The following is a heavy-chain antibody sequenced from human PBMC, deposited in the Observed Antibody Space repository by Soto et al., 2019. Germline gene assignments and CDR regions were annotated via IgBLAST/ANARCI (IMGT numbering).Heavy chain of an antibody. CDR1: GFTFSDYY. V-gene: IGHV3-11*01. J-gene: IGHJ5*02. CDR3: ARDEQQLSYNWFDP. D-gene: IGHD6-13*01. CDR2: ISSSGSTI. Sequence: GGSLRLSCAASGFTFSDYYMSWIRRAPGKGLEWVSYISSSGSTIYYADSVKGRFTISRDNAKNSLYLQMNSLRAEDTAVYYCARDEQQLSYNWFDPWGQGTLVTVSS.